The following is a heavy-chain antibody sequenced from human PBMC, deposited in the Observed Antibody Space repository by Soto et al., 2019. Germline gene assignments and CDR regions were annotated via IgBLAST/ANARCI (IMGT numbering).Heavy chain of an antibody. J-gene: IGHJ6*02. Sequence: ASVKVSCKASGYTFTSYGISWVRQAPGQGLEWMGWISAYNGNTNYAQKLQGRVTMTTDTSTSTAYMELRSLRSDDTAIYYCGRDPELWDENVATRPSIYYYGMDVWGQGTTVTVSS. V-gene: IGHV1-18*01. D-gene: IGHD3-16*01. CDR3: GRDPELWDENVATRPSIYYYGMDV. CDR2: ISAYNGNT. CDR1: GYTFTSYG.